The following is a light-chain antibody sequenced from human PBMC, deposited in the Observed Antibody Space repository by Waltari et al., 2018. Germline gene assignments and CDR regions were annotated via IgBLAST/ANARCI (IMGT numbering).Light chain of an antibody. CDR1: QSVSST. CDR2: DAS. Sequence: EILMPQSPATLSVSPGERATLSCRASQSVSSTLAWYQQKPGQAPRLLIYDASTRATGIPARFSGSGSGTEFTLTISSLQSEDFAVYYCQQYSNWYTFGQGTKLEIK. V-gene: IGKV3-15*01. CDR3: QQYSNWYT. J-gene: IGKJ2*01.